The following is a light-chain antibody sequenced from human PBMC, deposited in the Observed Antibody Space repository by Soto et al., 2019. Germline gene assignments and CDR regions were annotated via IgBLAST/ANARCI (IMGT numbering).Light chain of an antibody. Sequence: QSALTQPASVSGSPGQSITISCTGTSSDVGGHNSVAWYQHNPGKAPKLMIYDVSNRPSGVSSRFSGSKSGNTASLSISGLQVEDEADYYCQSYDRSLSGVVFGVGTKLTVL. CDR3: QSYDRSLSGVV. V-gene: IGLV2-14*01. CDR1: SSDVGGHNS. J-gene: IGLJ2*01. CDR2: DVS.